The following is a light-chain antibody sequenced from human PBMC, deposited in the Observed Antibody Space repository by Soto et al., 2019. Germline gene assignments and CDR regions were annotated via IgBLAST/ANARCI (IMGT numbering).Light chain of an antibody. J-gene: IGKJ3*01. CDR2: DAS. V-gene: IGKV1-33*01. Sequence: IQLTQSPSSLSASVGNRVTITCQASQDISNYLNWYQQKPGKAPKLLIYDASNLETGVPSRFSGSGSGTDFTFTISSLQPEDIATYYCQQYDNLPLTFGPGTKGDIK. CDR1: QDISNY. CDR3: QQYDNLPLT.